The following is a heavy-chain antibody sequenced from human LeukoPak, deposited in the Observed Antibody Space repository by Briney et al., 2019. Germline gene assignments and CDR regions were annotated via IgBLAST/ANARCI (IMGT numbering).Heavy chain of an antibody. CDR2: IYYSGST. D-gene: IGHD5-18*01. Sequence: PSETLSLTCTVSGDSISSYYWSWIRQPPGKGLEWIGYIYYSGSTNYNPSLKSRVTISVDTSKNQFSLKLSSVTAADTAVYYCARFRGYSFDPWGQGTLVTVSS. CDR3: ARFRGYSFDP. J-gene: IGHJ5*02. V-gene: IGHV4-59*08. CDR1: GDSISSYY.